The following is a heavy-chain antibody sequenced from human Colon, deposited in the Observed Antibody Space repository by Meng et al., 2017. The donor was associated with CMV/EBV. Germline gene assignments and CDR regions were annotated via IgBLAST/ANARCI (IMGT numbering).Heavy chain of an antibody. J-gene: IGHJ4*02. V-gene: IGHV7-4-1*02. CDR3: ATGSVAADGKGY. CDR2: INPNTGNP. CDR1: GYTFTRYN. D-gene: IGHD6-13*01. Sequence: QVQLVQSGSELKNPGASVKISCKASGYTFTRYNNNWVRQAPGQWLEWMGYINPNTGNPTYVQGFTGRFVFSLDTSVSTAYLQISSLKAEDTAVYYCATGSVAADGKGYWGQGTLVTVSS.